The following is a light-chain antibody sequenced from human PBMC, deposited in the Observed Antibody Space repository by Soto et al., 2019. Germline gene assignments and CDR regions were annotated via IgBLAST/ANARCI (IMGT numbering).Light chain of an antibody. CDR2: EGS. Sequence: QSALPQPASVSGSPGQSITISCTGTSSDVGSYNLVSWYQQHPGKAPKLIIFEGSKRPSGVSNRFSGSKSGNTASLTISGLQTEDEAAYYCCSYAGTISFVFGTGTKVTVL. V-gene: IGLV2-23*03. CDR3: CSYAGTISFV. J-gene: IGLJ1*01. CDR1: SSDVGSYNL.